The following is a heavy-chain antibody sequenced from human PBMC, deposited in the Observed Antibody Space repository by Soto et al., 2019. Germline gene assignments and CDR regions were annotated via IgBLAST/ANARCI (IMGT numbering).Heavy chain of an antibody. CDR3: AAGYTTGPDAFDI. D-gene: IGHD6-13*01. J-gene: IGHJ3*02. CDR2: IYPGDSDT. V-gene: IGHV5-51*01. CDR1: GYSFTSYW. Sequence: GESLKISCKGSGYSFTSYWIGWVRQMPGKGLEWMGIIYPGDSDTKNSPSLQGQITMSVDKSDSSAYLQWRSLKASDTAMYYCAAGYTTGPDAFDIWGQGTMVTVSS.